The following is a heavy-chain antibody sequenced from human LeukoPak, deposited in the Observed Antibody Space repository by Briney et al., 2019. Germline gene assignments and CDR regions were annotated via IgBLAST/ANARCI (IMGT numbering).Heavy chain of an antibody. V-gene: IGHV4-61*02. J-gene: IGHJ4*02. CDR2: IYTSGST. CDR1: GGSISSGSNY. Sequence: SETLSLTCTVSGGSISSGSNYWSWIRQPAGKGLEWVGRIYTSGSTNYNPSLKSRVTISVDTSKNQFSLKLSSVTAADTAVYYCARDPSGSYSSEAWFDDWSQGTLVTVSS. D-gene: IGHD1-26*01. CDR3: ARDPSGSYSSEAWFDD.